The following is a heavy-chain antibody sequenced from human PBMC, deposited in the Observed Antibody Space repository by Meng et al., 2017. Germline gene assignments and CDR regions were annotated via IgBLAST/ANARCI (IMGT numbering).Heavy chain of an antibody. CDR3: ARYGGSSWSYYYYYYGMDV. CDR1: GGSFSGYY. CDR2: INHSGST. V-gene: IGHV4-34*01. J-gene: IGHJ6*02. D-gene: IGHD6-13*01. Sequence: GSLRLSCAVYGGSFSGYYWSWIRQPPGKGLEWIGEINHSGSTNYNPSLKSRVTISVDTSKNQFSLKLSSVTAADTAVYYCARYGGSSWSYYYYYYGMDVWGQGNTVTVSS.